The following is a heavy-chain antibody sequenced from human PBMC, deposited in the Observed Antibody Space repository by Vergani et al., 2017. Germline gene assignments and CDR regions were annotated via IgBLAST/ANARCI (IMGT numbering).Heavy chain of an antibody. Sequence: QVQLQESGPGLVKPSETLSLTCTVSGGSISSYYWSWIRQPPGKGLEWIGYIYYSGSTNYNPSLQSRVTISVDTSKNQFSLKLSSVTAADTAAYYCARVNGDEYYYYYDGMDVWGQGTTVTVSS. V-gene: IGHV4-59*01. D-gene: IGHD4-17*01. J-gene: IGHJ6*02. CDR1: GGSISSYY. CDR3: ARVNGDEYYYYYDGMDV. CDR2: IYYSGST.